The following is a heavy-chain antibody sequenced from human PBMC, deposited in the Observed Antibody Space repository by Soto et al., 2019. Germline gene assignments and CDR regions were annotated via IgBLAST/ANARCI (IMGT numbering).Heavy chain of an antibody. V-gene: IGHV4-30-2*01. J-gene: IGHJ4*02. CDR2: IYHSGST. CDR3: SRREIQDLIDS. CDR1: GGSISSGGYS. D-gene: IGHD1-26*01. Sequence: PSETLSLTCAVSGGSISSGGYSWSWIRQPPGKGLEWIGYIYHSGSTYYNPSLKSRVTMSVDTSKNQFSLKLTSVTAVDTAVYYCSRREIQDLIDSCGQGTLVTVSA.